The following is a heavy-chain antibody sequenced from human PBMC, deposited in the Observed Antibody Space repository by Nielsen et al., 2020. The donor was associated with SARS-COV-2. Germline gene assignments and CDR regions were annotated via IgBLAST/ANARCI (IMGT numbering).Heavy chain of an antibody. CDR2: VNYRGGT. CDR1: GGSFGGYY. V-gene: IGHV4-34*01. D-gene: IGHD2-2*01. CDR3: ARGYRLLFDY. J-gene: IGHJ4*02. Sequence: SETLSLTCAVYGGSFGGYYWSWIRQPPGKGLEWIGEVNYRGGTNYNPSLKSRVTISMDASKNQFSLKMSSVTAADTAVYYCARGYRLLFDYWGQGTLVTVSS.